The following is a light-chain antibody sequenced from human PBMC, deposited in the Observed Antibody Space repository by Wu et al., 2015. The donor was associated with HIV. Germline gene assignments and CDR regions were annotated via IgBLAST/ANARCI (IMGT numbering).Light chain of an antibody. Sequence: DIQMTQSPSSLSASVGDRVTITCRASQAIRNSVAWLQQRPGQAPKLLVYAASTLESGVPSRFSGTGYGTDFTLTISGLQPEDFAIYYCQQHSSIPFSFGQGTRLDIK. CDR2: AAS. J-gene: IGKJ2*03. CDR3: QQHSSIPFS. CDR1: QAIRNS. V-gene: IGKV1-NL1*01.